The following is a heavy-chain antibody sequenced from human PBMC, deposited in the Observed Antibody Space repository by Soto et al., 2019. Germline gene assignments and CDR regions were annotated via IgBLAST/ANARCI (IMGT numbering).Heavy chain of an antibody. CDR1: GGTFSSYT. CDR2: IIPILGIA. J-gene: IGHJ3*02. D-gene: IGHD5-18*01. CDR3: ARDHPWIQLWLDAFDI. V-gene: IGHV1-69*04. Sequence: GASVKVSCKASGGTFSSYTISWVRQAPGQGLEWMGRIIPILGIANYAQKFQGRVTITADKSTSTAYMELRSLRSDDTAVYYCARDHPWIQLWLDAFDIWGQGTMVTVSS.